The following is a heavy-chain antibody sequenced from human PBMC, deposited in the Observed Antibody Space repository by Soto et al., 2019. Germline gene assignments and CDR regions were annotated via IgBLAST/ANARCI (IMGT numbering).Heavy chain of an antibody. CDR3: ARRAETNGWNGFGADKYYFDF. J-gene: IGHJ4*02. CDR1: GCTFTRYD. D-gene: IGHD1-1*01. CDR2: LNPNTGNS. Sequence: AAVKVSCKACGCTFTRYDIYWVRQATGQGLEWMGWLNPNTGNSGYAQKFQGRITVTSDTSINTVHMELSSLRSEDTAVYYCARRAETNGWNGFGADKYYFDFWGQGTLVTVSS. V-gene: IGHV1-8*01.